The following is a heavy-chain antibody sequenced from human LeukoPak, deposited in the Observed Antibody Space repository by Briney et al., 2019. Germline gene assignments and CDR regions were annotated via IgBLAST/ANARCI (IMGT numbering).Heavy chain of an antibody. V-gene: IGHV1-69*13. CDR2: FIPIFGST. CDR1: GGTFSEFA. Sequence: APVKVSCKASGGTFSEFAVSWVRQGPGQGLEWMGSFIPIFGSTTYAQRFQGRVTITADESTPTAYLELNSLSSDDTAVYYCVRGFNALRFLEWAYWGQGTLVTVSS. J-gene: IGHJ4*02. CDR3: VRGFNALRFLEWAY. D-gene: IGHD3-3*01.